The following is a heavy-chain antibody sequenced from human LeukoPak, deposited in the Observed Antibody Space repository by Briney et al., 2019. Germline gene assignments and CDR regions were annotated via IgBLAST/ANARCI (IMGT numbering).Heavy chain of an antibody. Sequence: GGSLRLSCAASGFTFSSYAMGWVRQAPGKGLEWVSTLNGNGGSTYYADSVEGRFTISRDNSRDTLYLQMNSLRAEDTAAYYCARLHSAIYYGDAFDIWGQGTMVTVSS. D-gene: IGHD1-26*01. J-gene: IGHJ3*02. CDR2: LNGNGGST. CDR1: GFTFSSYA. V-gene: IGHV3-23*01. CDR3: ARLHSAIYYGDAFDI.